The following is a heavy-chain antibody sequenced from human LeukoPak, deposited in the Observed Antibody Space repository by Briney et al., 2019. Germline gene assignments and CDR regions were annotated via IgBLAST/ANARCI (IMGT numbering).Heavy chain of an antibody. CDR2: ISSSSSYI. J-gene: IGHJ3*02. V-gene: IGHV3-21*01. CDR3: AREGGPGDAFDI. Sequence: SGGSLRLSCAASGFTFSSYSMNWVRQAPGKGLEWVSSISSSSSYIYYADSVKGRFTISRDNAKNSLYLQMNSLRAEDTAVYYCAREGGPGDAFDIWGQGTMVTVSS. D-gene: IGHD3-16*01. CDR1: GFTFSSYS.